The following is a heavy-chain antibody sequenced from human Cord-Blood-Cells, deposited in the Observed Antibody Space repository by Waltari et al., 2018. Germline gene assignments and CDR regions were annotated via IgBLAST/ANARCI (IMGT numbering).Heavy chain of an antibody. CDR3: ARVPTGEDPFDY. J-gene: IGHJ4*02. V-gene: IGHV1-8*01. CDR1: GYIFPRHA. CDR2: TNPNSGNT. D-gene: IGHD7-27*01. Sequence: QLQLVPSGAEATKPVAAWQVSCHSPGYIFPRHAMNCVRQATGQGLERMGWTNPNSGNTGYAQKFQGRVTMTRNTSISTAYMELSSLRSEDTAVDYCARVPTGEDPFDYWGQGTLVTVSS.